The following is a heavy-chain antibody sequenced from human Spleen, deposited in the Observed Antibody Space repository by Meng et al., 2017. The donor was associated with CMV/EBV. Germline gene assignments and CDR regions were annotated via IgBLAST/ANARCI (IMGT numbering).Heavy chain of an antibody. D-gene: IGHD6-13*01. V-gene: IGHV3-74*03. J-gene: IGHJ4*02. Sequence: GGSLRLSCAASEFTFSGFWMHWVRQAPGKGLVWVSRINTDGSRPSYADFVKGRFTISRDNAKNSMYLQMNSLRAEDTGVYYCARTRYSSSWYTFDYWGQGNLVTVSS. CDR2: INTDGSRP. CDR3: ARTRYSSSWYTFDY. CDR1: EFTFSGFW.